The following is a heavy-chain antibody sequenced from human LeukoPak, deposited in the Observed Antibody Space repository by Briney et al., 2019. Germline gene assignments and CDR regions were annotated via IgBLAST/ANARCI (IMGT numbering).Heavy chain of an antibody. Sequence: ASVTVSCKASGYTFTSYDINWVRQATGLGLEWMGWINPNSGNTGYAQKFQGRVTMTRNTSISTAYMELSSLRSEDTAVYYCARARSGWWLNLNWFDPWGRGTLVTVSS. CDR3: ARARSGWWLNLNWFDP. J-gene: IGHJ5*02. CDR2: INPNSGNT. CDR1: GYTFTSYD. D-gene: IGHD2-15*01. V-gene: IGHV1-8*01.